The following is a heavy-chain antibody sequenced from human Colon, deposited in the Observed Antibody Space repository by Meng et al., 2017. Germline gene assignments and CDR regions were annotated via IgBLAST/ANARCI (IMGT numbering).Heavy chain of an antibody. J-gene: IGHJ5*01. CDR2: IYHVNSNT. CDR1: GDSFAGYW. D-gene: IGHD4-23*01. CDR3: ARYGGSTLTKNWFDS. V-gene: IGHV5-51*01. Sequence: GGSLRLSCQGSGDSFAGYWIAWVRHMPGNGLEWVGIIYHVNSNTRYSQSFQGQVTLSLEKSISTAYLQWNSLKASDTAMYYCARYGGSTLTKNWFDSWGQGTLVTVSS.